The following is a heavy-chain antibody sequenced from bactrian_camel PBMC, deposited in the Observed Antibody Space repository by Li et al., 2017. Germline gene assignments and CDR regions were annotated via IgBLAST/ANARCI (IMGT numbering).Heavy chain of an antibody. J-gene: IGHJ4*01. CDR3: AKGAGKYSDNWYDY. CDR2: INSGGGRT. V-gene: IGHV3S40*01. CDR1: GFTFSSYD. Sequence: VQLVESGGGLVQPGGSLRLSCAASGFTFSSYDMSWVRQAPGKGLEWVSGINSGGGRTYYADAVKGRFSITRDTAKNTLFLQLNSLKPEDAALYYCAKGAGKYSDNWYDYWGQGTQVTVS. D-gene: IGHD2*01.